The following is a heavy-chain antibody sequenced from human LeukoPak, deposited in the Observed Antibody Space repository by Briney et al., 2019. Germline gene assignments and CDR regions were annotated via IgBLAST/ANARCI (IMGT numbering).Heavy chain of an antibody. V-gene: IGHV3-23*01. D-gene: IGHD5-18*01. CDR1: GFTFSSYG. CDR2: ISGSGGST. Sequence: GGSLRLSCAASGFTFSSYGMSWVRQAPGKGLEWVSAISGSGGSTYYADSVKGRFTISRDNSKNTLYLQMNSLRAEDTAVYYCAKEGYSYGLFGSENYYYYYMDVWGKGTTVTISS. J-gene: IGHJ6*03. CDR3: AKEGYSYGLFGSENYYYYYMDV.